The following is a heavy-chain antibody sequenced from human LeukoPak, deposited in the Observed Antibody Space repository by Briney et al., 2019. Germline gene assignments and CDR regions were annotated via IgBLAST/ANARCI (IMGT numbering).Heavy chain of an antibody. J-gene: IGHJ5*02. CDR2: INPNSGGT. CDR3: ARGDIVVVPAAKGAYNWFDP. CDR1: GSTFTGYY. V-gene: IGHV1-2*02. D-gene: IGHD2-2*01. Sequence: GASVKASCKASGSTFTGYYMHWVRQAPGQGLEWMGWINPNSGGTNYAQKFQGRVTMTRDTSISTAYMELSRLRSDDTAVYYCARGDIVVVPAAKGAYNWFDPWGQGTLVTVSS.